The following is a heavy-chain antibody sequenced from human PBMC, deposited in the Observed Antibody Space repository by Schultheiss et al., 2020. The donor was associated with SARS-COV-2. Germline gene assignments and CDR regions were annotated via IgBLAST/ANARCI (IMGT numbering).Heavy chain of an antibody. J-gene: IGHJ3*02. Sequence: GGSLRLSCKGSGYSFTSYWIGWVRQMPGKGLEWMGIIYPGDSDTRYSPSFQDQVTISADKSISTAYLQWSSLKASDTAMYYCARRPYYDSSWDAFDIWGQGTMVTVSS. CDR3: ARRPYYDSSWDAFDI. D-gene: IGHD3-22*01. CDR1: GYSFTSYW. V-gene: IGHV5-51*01. CDR2: IYPGDSDT.